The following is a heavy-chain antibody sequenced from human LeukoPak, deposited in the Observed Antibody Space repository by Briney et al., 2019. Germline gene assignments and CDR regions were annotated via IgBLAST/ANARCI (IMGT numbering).Heavy chain of an antibody. CDR3: ASEARGYSSSWRLTYYYYGMDV. CDR2: IKSDGITI. D-gene: IGHD6-13*01. J-gene: IGHJ6*02. CDR1: GFTFSNYM. Sequence: TGGSLRLSCAASGFTFSNYMMHWVRQAPGKGLVWVSRIKSDGITITYADSVKGRFTISRDNSKNTLYLQMNSLRAEDTAVYYCASEARGYSSSWRLTYYYYGMDVWGQGTTVTVSS. V-gene: IGHV3-74*01.